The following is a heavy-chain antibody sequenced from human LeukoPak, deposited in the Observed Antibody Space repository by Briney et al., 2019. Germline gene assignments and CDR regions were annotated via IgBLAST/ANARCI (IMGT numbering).Heavy chain of an antibody. J-gene: IGHJ4*02. CDR3: ARTNVYYYDSSDYYPCFDY. Sequence: ASVKVSCKASGYTFTSYGISWVRQAPGQGLEWMGWISAYNGNTNYAQKLQGRVTMTTDTSTSTAYMELRSLRSDDTAVYYCARTNVYYYDSSDYYPCFDYWGQGTLVTVSS. D-gene: IGHD3-22*01. CDR1: GYTFTSYG. V-gene: IGHV1-18*01. CDR2: ISAYNGNT.